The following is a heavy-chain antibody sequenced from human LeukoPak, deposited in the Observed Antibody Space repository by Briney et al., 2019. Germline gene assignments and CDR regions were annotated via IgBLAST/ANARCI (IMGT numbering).Heavy chain of an antibody. V-gene: IGHV3-23*01. Sequence: GGSLRLSCAATGFTSVNYAMSWVRQAPGKGLEWVSAISGSGGSTYYADSVKGRFTISRDNSKNTLYLQMNSLRAEDTAVYYCAKLDRWNYWGQGTLVTVSS. J-gene: IGHJ4*02. D-gene: IGHD5-24*01. CDR3: AKLDRWNY. CDR2: ISGSGGST. CDR1: GFTSVNYA.